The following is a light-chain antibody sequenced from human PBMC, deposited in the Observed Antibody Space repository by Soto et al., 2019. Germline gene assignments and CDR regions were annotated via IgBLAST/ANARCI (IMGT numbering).Light chain of an antibody. Sequence: DIVLTQTPLSSPVTLGQPASISCRSSQSLLHSDGNTYLSWLQQRPGQPPRLLIYKTSNRFSGVPDRFSGSGAGTDFTLKIRRVEAEDIGVYSCMPDSQSPPYPFGQGTKLEI. CDR3: MPDSQSPPYP. CDR1: QSLLHSDGNTY. CDR2: KTS. V-gene: IGKV2-24*01. J-gene: IGKJ2*01.